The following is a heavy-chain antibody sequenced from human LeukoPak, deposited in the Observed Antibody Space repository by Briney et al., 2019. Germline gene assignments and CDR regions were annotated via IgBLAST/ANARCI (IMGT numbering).Heavy chain of an antibody. CDR3: AREHRGAGATVDY. Sequence: GGSLRLSCAASGFTFSSHWMHWVPQAPGKGLVWVSRIESDGSTKMYADSVRGRFTISRDNAKNTLYLQMNSLRAEDTAVYCCAREHRGAGATVDYWGEGILVTVSS. CDR2: IESDGSTK. D-gene: IGHD1-26*01. CDR1: GFTFSSHW. V-gene: IGHV3-74*03. J-gene: IGHJ4*02.